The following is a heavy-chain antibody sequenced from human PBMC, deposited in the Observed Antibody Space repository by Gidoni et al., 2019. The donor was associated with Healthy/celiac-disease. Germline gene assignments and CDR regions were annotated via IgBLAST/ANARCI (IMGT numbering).Heavy chain of an antibody. V-gene: IGHV3-30*04. D-gene: IGHD3-10*01. CDR1: GFTFSRSA. CDR3: AREALNINPMVQGVIGDY. Sequence: QVQLVESGGGVVQPGRSLRLSCAASGFTFSRSAMHWVRQAPGKGLEWVAVRSYDGSNKYYADSVKGRFTISRDNSKNTLYRQMNSLRAEDTAVYYCAREALNINPMVQGVIGDYWGQGTLVTVSS. J-gene: IGHJ4*02. CDR2: RSYDGSNK.